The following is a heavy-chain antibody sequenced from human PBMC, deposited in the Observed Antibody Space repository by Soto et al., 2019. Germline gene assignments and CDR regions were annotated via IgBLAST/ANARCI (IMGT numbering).Heavy chain of an antibody. J-gene: IGHJ4*02. CDR3: ATSQKGYDWNYFDH. D-gene: IGHD1-20*01. CDR1: GGSISGSYYY. Sequence: SETLSLTCAVSGGSISGSYYYWAWLRQSPGKGPEWIGSVFYTGFTSYNPSLESRVSVSVDTSKSQFSLKLSAVTAADTAVYYCATSQKGYDWNYFDHWGQGALVTVSS. CDR2: VFYTGFT. V-gene: IGHV4-39*01.